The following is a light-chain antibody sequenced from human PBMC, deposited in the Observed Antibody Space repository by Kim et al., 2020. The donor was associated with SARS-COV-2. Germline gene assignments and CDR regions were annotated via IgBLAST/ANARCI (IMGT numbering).Light chain of an antibody. CDR3: QQRTNGLT. V-gene: IGKV3-11*01. CDR2: DAS. CDR1: QSISTY. J-gene: IGKJ4*01. Sequence: EIVLTQSPATLSLSPGERATLSCRASQSISTYLAWYQQKPGQAPRLLICDASKRTTGIPARFSGSGSGTDFTLSISSLEPEDFATYYCQQRTNGLTFGGGTKVDIK.